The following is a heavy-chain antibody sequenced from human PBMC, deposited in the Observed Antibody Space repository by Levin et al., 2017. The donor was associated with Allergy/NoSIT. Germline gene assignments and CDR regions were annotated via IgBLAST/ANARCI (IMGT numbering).Heavy chain of an antibody. V-gene: IGHV5-51*01. J-gene: IGHJ4*02. CDR2: VYTADSDT. CDR3: AREETSMWKDNSDWYSLDY. Sequence: GESLKISCRGSGYNFDNFWIGWVRQKPGKGLEWMGLVYTADSDTGYSPSFQGQVTMSADKANSTAYLQWSSLKASDTAMYYCAREETSMWKDNSDWYSLDYWGQGTPVTVSS. D-gene: IGHD2-21*02. CDR1: GYNFDNFW.